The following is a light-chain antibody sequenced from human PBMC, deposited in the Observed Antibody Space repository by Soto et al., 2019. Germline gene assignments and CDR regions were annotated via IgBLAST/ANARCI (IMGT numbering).Light chain of an antibody. CDR2: DAS. CDR1: QDISNY. Sequence: DIPMTQSPASLSASVGDRVTITCQASQDISNYLNWYQQKPGKAPKLLTYDASILETGVPSRFSGGGSGTDFTFTISSLQPEDVATYYCQQYDNLFPLTFGGGTKV. V-gene: IGKV1-33*01. CDR3: QQYDNLFPLT. J-gene: IGKJ4*01.